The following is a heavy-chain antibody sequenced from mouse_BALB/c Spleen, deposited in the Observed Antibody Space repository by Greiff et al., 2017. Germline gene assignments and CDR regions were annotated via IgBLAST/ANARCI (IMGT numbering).Heavy chain of an antibody. CDR3: ARRGRSFFDY. J-gene: IGHJ2*01. CDR2: INPGSGGT. V-gene: IGHV1-54*01. Sequence: QVQLQQSGAELVRPGTSVKVSCKASGYAFTNYLIEWVKQRPGQGLEWIGVINPGSGGTNYNEKFKGKATLTADKSSSTAYMQLSSLTSDDSAVYFCARRGRSFFDYWGQGTTLTVSS. CDR1: GYAFTNYL.